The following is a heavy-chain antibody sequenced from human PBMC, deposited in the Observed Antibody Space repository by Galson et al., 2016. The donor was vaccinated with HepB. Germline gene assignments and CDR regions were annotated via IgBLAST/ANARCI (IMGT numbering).Heavy chain of an antibody. CDR2: ISGTSTYI. V-gene: IGHV3-21*01. D-gene: IGHD5-12*01. CDR3: ATSGGGYHFDYDY. CDR1: LFSFSTYT. J-gene: IGHJ4*02. Sequence: SLRLSCAASLFSFSTYTINWLRQAPGKGLEWVSSISGTSTYIYYSDSVRGRFTISRDNAKSSLYLHMSSLRAEDTAVYYCATSGGGYHFDYDYWGQGTLVTVSS.